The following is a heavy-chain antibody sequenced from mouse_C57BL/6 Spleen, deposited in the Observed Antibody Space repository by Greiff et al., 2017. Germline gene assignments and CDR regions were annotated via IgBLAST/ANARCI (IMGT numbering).Heavy chain of an antibody. Sequence: VQLQQPGAELVKPGASVKLSCKASGYTFTSYWMQWVKQRPGQGLEWIGEIDPSDSYTNYNQKFKGKATLTVDTSSSTAYMQRSSLTSEDSAVYYCARGIVTTVVASDYWGQGTTLTVSS. CDR1: GYTFTSYW. J-gene: IGHJ2*01. CDR2: IDPSDSYT. V-gene: IGHV1-50*01. CDR3: ARGIVTTVVASDY. D-gene: IGHD1-1*01.